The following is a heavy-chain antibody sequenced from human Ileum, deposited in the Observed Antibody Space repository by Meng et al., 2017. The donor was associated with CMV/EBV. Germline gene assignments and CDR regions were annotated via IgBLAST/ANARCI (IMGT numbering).Heavy chain of an antibody. J-gene: IGHJ6*02. V-gene: IGHV4-59*01. Sequence: SETLTLTCTVSGASITTYYWSWIRQSPGKGLEWIGYVYDSADIKYNPSLKSRVTISADTSKNEFSLKLRSVNAADTAVDYCARVLHDHSWEMDVWGQGTTVTVSS. CDR3: ARVLHDHSWEMDV. D-gene: IGHD4-11*01. CDR1: GASITTYY. CDR2: VYDSADI.